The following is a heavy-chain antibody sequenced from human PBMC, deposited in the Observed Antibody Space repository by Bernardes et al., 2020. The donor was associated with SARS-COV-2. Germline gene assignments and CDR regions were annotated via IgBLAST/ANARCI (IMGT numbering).Heavy chain of an antibody. CDR2: IYYSGST. J-gene: IGHJ4*02. V-gene: IGHV4-59*01. Sequence: SESLSLSCTASGGTISSYYRSWIRQPPGKGLEWMAYIYYSGSTNYNPSLKIRVIISVDTSKNQLSLKLSFLTAADKAVYYCARHPDDYDSSGYYYDYWGQGTLVTVSS. CDR3: ARHPDDYDSSGYYYDY. CDR1: GGTISSYY. D-gene: IGHD3-22*01.